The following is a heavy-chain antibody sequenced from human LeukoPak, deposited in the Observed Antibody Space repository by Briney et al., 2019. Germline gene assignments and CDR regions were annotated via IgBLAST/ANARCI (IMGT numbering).Heavy chain of an antibody. Sequence: SVKVSCKASGFTFTSSAVQWVRQARGQRLEWIGWIVVGSGNTNYAQKFQERVTITRDMSTSTAYMELSSLRSEDTAVYYCAKDERNWNYNLASQTYDWGQGTLVTVSS. D-gene: IGHD1-7*01. V-gene: IGHV1-58*01. CDR3: AKDERNWNYNLASQTYD. CDR2: IVVGSGNT. J-gene: IGHJ4*02. CDR1: GFTFTSSA.